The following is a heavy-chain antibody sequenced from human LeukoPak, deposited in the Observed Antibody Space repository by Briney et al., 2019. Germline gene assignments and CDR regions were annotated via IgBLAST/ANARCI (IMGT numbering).Heavy chain of an antibody. D-gene: IGHD1-26*01. V-gene: IGHV3-23*01. CDR1: GFTFSTYA. CDR2: ISGGGDIT. J-gene: IGHJ4*02. CDR3: AKEQVVSPPWVSYFAY. Sequence: GGSLRLSCVASGFTFSTYAMSWVRQTPAKGLEWGSVISGGGDITYYADSVKGRFTISRDNSENTVYLQMNSLRAEDTAVYYCAKEQVVSPPWVSYFAYWAQGTLVTVSS.